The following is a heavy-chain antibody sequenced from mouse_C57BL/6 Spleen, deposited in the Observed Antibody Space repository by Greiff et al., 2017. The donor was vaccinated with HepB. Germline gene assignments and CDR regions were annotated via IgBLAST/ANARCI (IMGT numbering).Heavy chain of an antibody. CDR3: ARSRVATDYAMDY. J-gene: IGHJ4*01. CDR1: GYTFTSYW. V-gene: IGHV1-53*01. Sequence: QVQLQQPGTELVKPGASVKLSCKASGYTFTSYWMHWVKQRPGQGLEWIGNINPSNGGTNYNEKFKSKATLTVDKSSSTAYMQLSSLTSEDSAVYYGARSRVATDYAMDYWGQGTSVTVSS. D-gene: IGHD1-1*01. CDR2: INPSNGGT.